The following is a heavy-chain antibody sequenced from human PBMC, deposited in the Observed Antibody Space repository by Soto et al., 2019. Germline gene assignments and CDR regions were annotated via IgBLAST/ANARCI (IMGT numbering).Heavy chain of an antibody. Sequence: QVQLVQSGAEVKKPGSSVKVSCKASGGTFSNYPISWVRQAPGQGLEWMGGIIPIFGTVNYAQKFKGRVTITADESTSTASMELRSLRSEDTAVYYCARGNHRGLQLWYFDLWGRGTLVTVSS. V-gene: IGHV1-69*12. D-gene: IGHD5-12*01. CDR1: GGTFSNYP. CDR2: IIPIFGTV. J-gene: IGHJ2*01. CDR3: ARGNHRGLQLWYFDL.